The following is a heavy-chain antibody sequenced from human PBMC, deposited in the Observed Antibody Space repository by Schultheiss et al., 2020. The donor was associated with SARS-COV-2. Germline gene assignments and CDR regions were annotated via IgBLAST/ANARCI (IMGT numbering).Heavy chain of an antibody. Sequence: GGSLRLSCAASGFTFSSYGMHWVRQAPGKGLEWVGRIKSKTDGGTTDYAAPVKGRFTISRDDSKNTLYLQMNSLRAEDTAVYYCARFQAIWGSYRYEGNYYYYGMDVWGQGTTVTVSS. V-gene: IGHV3-15*07. CDR1: GFTFSSYG. D-gene: IGHD3-16*02. CDR3: ARFQAIWGSYRYEGNYYYYGMDV. J-gene: IGHJ6*02. CDR2: IKSKTDGGTT.